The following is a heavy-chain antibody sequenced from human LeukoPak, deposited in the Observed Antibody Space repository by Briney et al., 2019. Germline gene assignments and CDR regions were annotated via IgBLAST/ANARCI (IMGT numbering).Heavy chain of an antibody. CDR1: GGSISSSSYY. J-gene: IGHJ4*02. Sequence: SETLSLTRTVSGGSISSSSYYWGWIRQPPGKGLEWIGSIYYSGSTYYNPSLKSRVTISVDTSKNQFSLKLSSVTAADTAVYYCARGYGASSSSGIVPYYFDYWGQGTLVTVSS. D-gene: IGHD6-6*01. V-gene: IGHV4-39*07. CDR3: ARGYGASSSSGIVPYYFDY. CDR2: IYYSGST.